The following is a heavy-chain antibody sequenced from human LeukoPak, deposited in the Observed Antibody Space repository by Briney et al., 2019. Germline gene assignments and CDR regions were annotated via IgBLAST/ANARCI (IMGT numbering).Heavy chain of an antibody. CDR3: TKDEIQGVVGAGPGY. J-gene: IGHJ4*02. V-gene: IGHV3-30*02. D-gene: IGHD1-26*01. CDR2: IQNDGSNK. Sequence: GGSLRLSCAASGFTFSSYGTHWVRQAPGKGLEWVAFIQNDGSNKFYADSVKGRFTISRDNSKNTLYLQMNSLRSEDTAVYHCTKDEIQGVVGAGPGYWGQGTLVTVSS. CDR1: GFTFSSYG.